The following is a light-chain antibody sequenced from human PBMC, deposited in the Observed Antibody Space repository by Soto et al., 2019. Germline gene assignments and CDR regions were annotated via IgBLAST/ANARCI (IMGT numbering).Light chain of an antibody. Sequence: QSALAQPASVSGSPEQSVTISCTGTSSDVGTYNLVSWYQQHPGKAPKLIIYEVTERPSGVSNRFSGSKFGNTASLTISGLLPEDEADYYCCSYGGSSALPYVFXTGTKV. J-gene: IGLJ1*01. CDR3: CSYGGSSALPYV. V-gene: IGLV2-23*02. CDR2: EVT. CDR1: SSDVGTYNL.